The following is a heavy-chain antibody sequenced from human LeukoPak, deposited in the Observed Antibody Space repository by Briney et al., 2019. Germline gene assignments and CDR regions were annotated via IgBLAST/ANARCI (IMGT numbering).Heavy chain of an antibody. CDR2: IYTSGST. Sequence: SETLSLTCTVSGGSISNYYWSWIRQPPGKGLERIGYIYTSGSTNYNPSLESRVTISVDTSKNHFSLKLSSVTAADTAVYYCARTVVVTAIHYFDYWGQGTLVTVSS. J-gene: IGHJ4*02. CDR1: GGSISNYY. D-gene: IGHD2-21*02. V-gene: IGHV4-4*09. CDR3: ARTVVVTAIHYFDY.